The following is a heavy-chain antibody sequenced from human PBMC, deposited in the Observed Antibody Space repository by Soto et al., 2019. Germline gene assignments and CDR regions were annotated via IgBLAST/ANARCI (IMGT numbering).Heavy chain of an antibody. Sequence: QLQLQESGSGLVKPSQTLSHTCAVSGGAIRSVGYSWRWIRQPPGKGLEWIGNIDYRGRTYYNPSLKSRVTISADRSKNQFSLILNSVTAADTAVSFCARQAYSYGFDYWGQGTLVTVFS. CDR3: ARQAYSYGFDY. J-gene: IGHJ4*02. D-gene: IGHD5-18*01. CDR1: GGAIRSVGYS. CDR2: IDYRGRT. V-gene: IGHV4-30-2*01.